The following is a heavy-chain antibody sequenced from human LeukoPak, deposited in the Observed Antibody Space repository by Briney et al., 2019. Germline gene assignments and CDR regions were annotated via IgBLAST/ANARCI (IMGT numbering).Heavy chain of an antibody. CDR1: GGTFSSYA. D-gene: IGHD3-10*01. V-gene: IGHV1-46*01. J-gene: IGHJ6*02. Sequence: GASVKVSCKASGGTFSSYAISWVRQAPGQGLERMGIINPSGGSTSYAQKFQGRVTMTRDTSTSTVYMELSSLRSEDTAVYYCARGGHSRSGSQLYYYYGMDVWGQGTTVTVSS. CDR3: ARGGHSRSGSQLYYYYGMDV. CDR2: INPSGGST.